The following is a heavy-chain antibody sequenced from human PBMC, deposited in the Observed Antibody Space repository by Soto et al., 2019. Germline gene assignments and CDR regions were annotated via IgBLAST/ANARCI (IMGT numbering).Heavy chain of an antibody. J-gene: IGHJ6*02. CDR3: AREGVAAHYGMDV. CDR2: IIPIFGTA. CDR1: GGTFSSYA. D-gene: IGHD2-15*01. Sequence: SVKVSCKASGGTFSSYAISWVRQAPGQGLEWMGGIIPIFGTANYAQKFQGRVTITADKSTSTAYMELSSLRSEDTAVYYCAREGVAAHYGMDVWGQGTTVTVSS. V-gene: IGHV1-69*06.